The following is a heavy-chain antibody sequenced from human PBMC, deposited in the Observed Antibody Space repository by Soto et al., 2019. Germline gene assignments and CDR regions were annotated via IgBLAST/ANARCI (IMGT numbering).Heavy chain of an antibody. J-gene: IGHJ5*02. D-gene: IGHD6-13*01. Sequence: ETLSLTCAVYGGSFSSYYWSWIRQPPGKGLEWIGEITHSGSTNYNPSLKSRVTISVDTSKNQFSLKLSSVTAADTAVYYCARLGRQQLVRRNWFDLWGQGTLVTVSS. V-gene: IGHV4-34*01. CDR2: ITHSGST. CDR1: GGSFSSYY. CDR3: ARLGRQQLVRRNWFDL.